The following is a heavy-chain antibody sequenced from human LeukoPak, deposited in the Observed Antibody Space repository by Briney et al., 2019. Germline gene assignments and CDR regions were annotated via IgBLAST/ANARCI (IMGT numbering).Heavy chain of an antibody. J-gene: IGHJ3*02. CDR1: GGSISSFY. CDR3: ARDKGRPQAFDI. Sequence: SETLSLTCTVSGGSISSFYWSWIRQPPGKGLEYIGYISYSETTSYNPSLKSRVTIPVDTSKNQFSLKLTSVTAADTAVYYCARDKGRPQAFDIWGQGTMVTVSS. CDR2: ISYSETT. V-gene: IGHV4-59*01.